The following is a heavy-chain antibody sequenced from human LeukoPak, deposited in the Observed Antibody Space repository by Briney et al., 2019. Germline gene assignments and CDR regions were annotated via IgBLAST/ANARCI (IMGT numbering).Heavy chain of an antibody. CDR2: INPSGGST. J-gene: IGHJ4*02. Sequence: ASVKVSCKASGYTFTSYYMHWVRQAPGQGLEWMGIINPSGGSTSYAQKFQGRVTMTRDTSTSTVYMELSSLRSEDTAVYYCARDIRVSDPKYCGGDCYFAVPDYWGQGTLVTVSS. CDR1: GYTFTSYY. V-gene: IGHV1-46*01. CDR3: ARDIRVSDPKYCGGDCYFAVPDY. D-gene: IGHD2-21*02.